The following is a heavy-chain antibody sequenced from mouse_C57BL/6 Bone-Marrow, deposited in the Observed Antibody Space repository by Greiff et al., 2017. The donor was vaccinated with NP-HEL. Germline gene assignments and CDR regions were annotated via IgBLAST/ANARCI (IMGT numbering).Heavy chain of an antibody. D-gene: IGHD2-1*01. CDR1: GYTFTSYW. Sequence: VQRVESGAELAKPGASVKLSCKASGYTFTSYWMHWVKQRPGQGLEWIGYINPSSGYTKYNQKFKDKATLTAEKSSSTAYMQLSSLTYEDSAVYYCARSTMVTTAYWGQGPLVTVSA. CDR3: ARSTMVTTAY. CDR2: INPSSGYT. J-gene: IGHJ3*01. V-gene: IGHV1-7*01.